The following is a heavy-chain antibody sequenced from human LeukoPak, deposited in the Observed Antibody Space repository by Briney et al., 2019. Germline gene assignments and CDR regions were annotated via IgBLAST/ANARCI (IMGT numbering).Heavy chain of an antibody. J-gene: IGHJ5*02. V-gene: IGHV1-69*13. CDR2: IIPIFGTA. Sequence: ASVKVSCKASGGTFSSYAISWVRQAPGQGLEWMGGIIPIFGTANYAQKFQGRVTITADESTSAAYMELSSLRSEDTAVYYCAQHPYCSSTSCYSSPIYNWFDPWGQGTLVTVSS. CDR3: AQHPYCSSTSCYSSPIYNWFDP. D-gene: IGHD2-2*02. CDR1: GGTFSSYA.